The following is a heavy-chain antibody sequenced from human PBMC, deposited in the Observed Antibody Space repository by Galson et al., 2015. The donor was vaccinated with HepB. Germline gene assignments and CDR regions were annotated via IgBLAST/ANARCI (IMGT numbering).Heavy chain of an antibody. J-gene: IGHJ5*02. CDR3: ASDPIDFWSGYQNWFDP. D-gene: IGHD3-3*01. Sequence: SLRLSCAASGFTFYSYGMSWVRQAPGKGLEWVSGISGTGGNTQYAHSVKGRFTISRDNFKNTLHLQMNSLRAGDTAVYYCASDPIDFWSGYQNWFDPWGQGTLVTVSS. CDR2: ISGTGGNT. CDR1: GFTFYSYG. V-gene: IGHV3-23*01.